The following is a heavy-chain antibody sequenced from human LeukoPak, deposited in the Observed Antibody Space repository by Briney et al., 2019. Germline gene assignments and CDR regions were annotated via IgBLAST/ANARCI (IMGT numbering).Heavy chain of an antibody. Sequence: GASVKVSCKASGYTFTSYGISWVRQAPGRGLEWMGWIRAYNGNTNYAQKLQGRVTMTTDTSTSTAYMELRSLRSDDTAVYYCARDAGYDFWSGYADAFDIWGQGTMVTVSS. CDR2: IRAYNGNT. D-gene: IGHD3-3*01. CDR3: ARDAGYDFWSGYADAFDI. CDR1: GYTFTSYG. V-gene: IGHV1-18*01. J-gene: IGHJ3*02.